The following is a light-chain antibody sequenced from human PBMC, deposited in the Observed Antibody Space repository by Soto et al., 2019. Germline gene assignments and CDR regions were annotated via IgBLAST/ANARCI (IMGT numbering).Light chain of an antibody. Sequence: DIVMTQSPDSLAVSLGERATINCKSSQSVLYSSDNKNYLAWYQQKPGQPPKLLIFWTSIRESGVPDRFIGSGSGTDFTLTISSLQDEDVAVYYCQQYYDTPLTFGGGTKVEIK. J-gene: IGKJ4*01. CDR3: QQYYDTPLT. CDR2: WTS. V-gene: IGKV4-1*01. CDR1: QSVLYSSDNKNY.